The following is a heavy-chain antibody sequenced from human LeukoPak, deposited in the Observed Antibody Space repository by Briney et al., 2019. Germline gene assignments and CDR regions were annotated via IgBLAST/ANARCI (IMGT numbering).Heavy chain of an antibody. CDR1: GYTFTSYA. J-gene: IGHJ4*02. D-gene: IGHD5-12*01. CDR3: ARDFSRSWLRRGGPPDY. Sequence: ASVKVSCKASGYTFTSYAMHWVRQAPGQRLEWMGWINAGNGNTKYSQKFQGRVTITRDTSASTAYMELSSLRSEDTAVYYCARDFSRSWLRRGGPPDYWGQGTLVTVSS. V-gene: IGHV1-3*01. CDR2: INAGNGNT.